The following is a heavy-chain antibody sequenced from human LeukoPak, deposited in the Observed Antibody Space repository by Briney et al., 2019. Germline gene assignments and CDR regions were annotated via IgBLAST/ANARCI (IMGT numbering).Heavy chain of an antibody. J-gene: IGHJ5*02. CDR3: ARWGRITIFGVVIKMYNWFDP. CDR2: VNHGGST. CDR1: GVSFSGYY. Sequence: PSENLSLTCAVYGVSFSGYYWSWIPQPPGKGLGWSREVNHGGSTNYNPSIKSRVTISVDTSKNQFSLKLSPVTAADTAVYYCARWGRITIFGVVIKMYNWFDPWGQGTLVTVSS. D-gene: IGHD3-3*01. V-gene: IGHV4-34*01.